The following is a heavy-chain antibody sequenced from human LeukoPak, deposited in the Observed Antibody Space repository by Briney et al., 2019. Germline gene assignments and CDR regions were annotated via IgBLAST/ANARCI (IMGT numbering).Heavy chain of an antibody. D-gene: IGHD6-19*01. Sequence: SETLSLTCSVSGGSISSYYCNWILQPPGNGLEWLGYIYYSGSTKYNPSLKSRVTISVDTSKNQFSLKLSSVTAADTAVYYCATSGWYLLPGVYWGQGTLVTVSS. CDR3: ATSGWYLLPGVY. CDR1: GGSISSYY. J-gene: IGHJ4*02. CDR2: IYYSGST. V-gene: IGHV4-59*08.